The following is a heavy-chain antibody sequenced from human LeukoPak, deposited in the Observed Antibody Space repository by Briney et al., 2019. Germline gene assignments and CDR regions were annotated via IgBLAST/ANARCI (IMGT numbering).Heavy chain of an antibody. D-gene: IGHD2-2*01. CDR3: ARAVVVPADFDY. CDR2: IYYSGST. CDR1: GGSISSGDYY. V-gene: IGHV4-30-4*01. Sequence: PSQTLSLTCTVSGGSISSGDYYWSWIRQPPGKGLEWIGYIYYSGSTYYNLTLKSRVTISVDTSKNQFSLKLSSVTAADTAVYYCARAVVVPADFDYWGQGTLVTVSS. J-gene: IGHJ4*02.